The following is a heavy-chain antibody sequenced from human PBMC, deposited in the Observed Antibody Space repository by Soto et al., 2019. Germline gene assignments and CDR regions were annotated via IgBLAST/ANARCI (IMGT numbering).Heavy chain of an antibody. Sequence: GGSLRPSCAASGFTFSSYAMSWVRQAPGKGLEWVSAISGSGGSTYYADSVKGRFTISRDNSKNTLYLQMNSLRAEDTAVYYCAKDLRYGDYYYYGMDVWGQGTTVTVSS. CDR2: ISGSGGST. CDR3: AKDLRYGDYYYYGMDV. CDR1: GFTFSSYA. D-gene: IGHD4-17*01. V-gene: IGHV3-23*01. J-gene: IGHJ6*02.